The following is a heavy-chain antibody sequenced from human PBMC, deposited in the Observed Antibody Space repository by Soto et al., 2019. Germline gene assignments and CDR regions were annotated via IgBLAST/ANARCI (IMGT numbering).Heavy chain of an antibody. J-gene: IGHJ6*02. Sequence: QVKLQESGPGLVKPSQTLSLTCTVSGGSISSGGYYWSWIRQHPGKGLEWIGYIYYSGSTYYNPSLKSRGTKSVDTSKNQFALKLSTVTAADTAVYYCARVRRGWHYYYGMDVWGQGTTVTVSS. D-gene: IGHD3-10*01. CDR3: ARVRRGWHYYYGMDV. CDR1: GGSISSGGYY. V-gene: IGHV4-31*03. CDR2: IYYSGST.